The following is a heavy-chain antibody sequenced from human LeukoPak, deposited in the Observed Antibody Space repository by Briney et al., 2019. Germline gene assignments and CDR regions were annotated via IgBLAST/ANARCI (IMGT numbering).Heavy chain of an antibody. Sequence: SETLSLTCTVSGDSISSSSSYWGWIRQPPGKGVEWIGSIYYSGSTYYNTSLKSRVTISVDTFKNQFSLKLSSVTAADTAVYYCARKSLYYYGSGSYSWFDPWGQGTLVTVSS. V-gene: IGHV4-39*07. CDR1: GDSISSSSSY. CDR2: IYYSGST. J-gene: IGHJ5*02. CDR3: ARKSLYYYGSGSYSWFDP. D-gene: IGHD3-10*01.